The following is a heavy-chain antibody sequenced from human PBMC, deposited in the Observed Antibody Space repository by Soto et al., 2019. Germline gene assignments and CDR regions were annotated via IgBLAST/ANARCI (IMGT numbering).Heavy chain of an antibody. Sequence: ASLKVSCKASVYTFTSYGISWVLQAPGQGLKWIGWMSSYNGNTNYEQKPQDRVTMTTDTSTSTAYMELRSLRSDDTAVYYCARYLGYCSGGSCYSFDYWGQGTLVTVS. CDR2: MSSYNGNT. D-gene: IGHD2-15*01. J-gene: IGHJ4*02. CDR1: VYTFTSYG. CDR3: ARYLGYCSGGSCYSFDY. V-gene: IGHV1-18*01.